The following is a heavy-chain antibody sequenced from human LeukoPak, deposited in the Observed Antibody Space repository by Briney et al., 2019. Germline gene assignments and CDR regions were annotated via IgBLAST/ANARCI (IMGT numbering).Heavy chain of an antibody. CDR1: GFVFSIYT. CDR3: VKDFGRVRGTPDS. CDR2: ISGSGNGGSI. J-gene: IGHJ4*02. Sequence: GGPLRLSCSASGFVFSIYTMYWVRQAPGKGPEYVSTISGSGNGGSIYYAGSVKGRFTIFRDDSKSIVYLQMNGLRSEDTAVYYCVKDFGRVRGTPDSWGQGTLVTVSS. V-gene: IGHV3-64D*06. D-gene: IGHD2/OR15-2a*01.